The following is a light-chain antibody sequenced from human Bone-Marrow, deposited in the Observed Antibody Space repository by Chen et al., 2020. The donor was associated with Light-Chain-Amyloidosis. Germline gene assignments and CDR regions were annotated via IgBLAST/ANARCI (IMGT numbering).Light chain of an antibody. V-gene: IGLV1-51*02. CDR3: ATWDSSLTVWM. CDR1: NSNIGINY. Sequence: QSVLTQPPSVSAAPGQTGALSCSGSNSNIGINYVSWYQQLPGTSPKLLIYENNQRPSEIPDRFSGSKSGTSATLGVAGLQTGDEADYYCATWDSSLTVWMFGGGTKLTVL. J-gene: IGLJ3*02. CDR2: ENN.